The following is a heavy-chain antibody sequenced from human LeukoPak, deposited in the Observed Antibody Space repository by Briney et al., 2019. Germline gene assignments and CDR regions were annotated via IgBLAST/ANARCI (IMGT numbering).Heavy chain of an antibody. CDR2: IKQDGREK. D-gene: IGHD3-10*01. J-gene: IGHJ4*02. Sequence: GGSLRLSCEASGFTFSNYWMSWVRQAPGKGLEGVANIKQDGREKYYVDSVEGRFTISRDNAKNTLYLQMNSLRAEDTAVYYCARDFFGSARFYRSDPFDYWGQGTLVSVSS. CDR3: ARDFFGSARFYRSDPFDY. CDR1: GFTFSNYW. V-gene: IGHV3-7*01.